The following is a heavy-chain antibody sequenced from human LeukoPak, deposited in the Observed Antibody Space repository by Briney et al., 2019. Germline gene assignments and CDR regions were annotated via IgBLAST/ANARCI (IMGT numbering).Heavy chain of an antibody. Sequence: GGSLRLSCAASGFNYSSYTMNWVRQAPGMGLEWLSYISASRDITYYADSVKGRFTISRDNAKNSLYLQMNSLRAEDTAVYYCARALVEVLWFGDPHAPYFDYWGQGTLVTVSS. CDR3: ARALVEVLWFGDPHAPYFDY. CDR2: ISASRDIT. J-gene: IGHJ4*02. CDR1: GFNYSSYT. D-gene: IGHD3-10*01. V-gene: IGHV3-48*01.